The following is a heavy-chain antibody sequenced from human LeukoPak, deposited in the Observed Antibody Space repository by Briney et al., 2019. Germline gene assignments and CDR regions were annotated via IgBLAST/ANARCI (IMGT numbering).Heavy chain of an antibody. CDR1: GFTFSSYA. J-gene: IGHJ4*02. CDR3: ANSGSSSGTWSAGY. CDR2: ITGTGDST. Sequence: PGGSLRLSCAASGFTFSSYAMNWVRQAPGKGLEWVSGITGTGDSTYYADSVKGRFTISRDNSKKTLYLQMNSLRAEDTAVYHCANSGSSSGTWSAGYWGQGTLVTVPS. D-gene: IGHD1-26*01. V-gene: IGHV3-23*01.